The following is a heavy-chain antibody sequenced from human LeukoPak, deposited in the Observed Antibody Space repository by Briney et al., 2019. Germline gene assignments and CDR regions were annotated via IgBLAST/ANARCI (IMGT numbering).Heavy chain of an antibody. CDR3: ARLAVAPPRGFDY. Sequence: GYIYYSGSTNYNPSLKSRVTISVDTSKNQFSLKLSSVTAADTAVYYCARLAVAPPRGFDYWGQGTLVTVSS. D-gene: IGHD4-23*01. CDR2: IYYSGST. J-gene: IGHJ4*02. V-gene: IGHV4-59*08.